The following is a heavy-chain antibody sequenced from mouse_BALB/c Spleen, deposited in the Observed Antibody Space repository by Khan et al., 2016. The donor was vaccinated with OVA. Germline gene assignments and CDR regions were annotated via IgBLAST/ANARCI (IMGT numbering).Heavy chain of an antibody. CDR3: AGTYYGYYFDY. V-gene: IGHV9-3*02. D-gene: IGHD1-2*01. CDR2: INTNTGEP. CDR1: GYTFTNYG. Sequence: QIQLVQSGPELKKPGETVKISCKASGYTFTNYGMNWVKQASGKGLKWMGRINTNTGEPAYAEDFKGRFALSLETSASTAYLQINNLKNEDTATXFCAGTYYGYYFDYWGQGTTLTVSS. J-gene: IGHJ2*01.